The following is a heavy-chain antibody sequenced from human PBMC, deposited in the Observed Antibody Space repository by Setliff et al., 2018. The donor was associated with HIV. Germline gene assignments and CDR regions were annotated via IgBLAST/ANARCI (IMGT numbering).Heavy chain of an antibody. CDR1: GGSISSYY. J-gene: IGHJ5*02. D-gene: IGHD1-1*01. V-gene: IGHV4-4*08. CDR3: ARGVRPRIGYNWFDP. Sequence: TSETLSLTCTVSGGSISSYYWSWIRQPPGKGLEWIGYIYTSGSTNYNPSLKSRVTISVDTSKNQFSLKLSSVTAADTAVYYCARGVRPRIGYNWFDPWGQGTLVTVSS. CDR2: IYTSGST.